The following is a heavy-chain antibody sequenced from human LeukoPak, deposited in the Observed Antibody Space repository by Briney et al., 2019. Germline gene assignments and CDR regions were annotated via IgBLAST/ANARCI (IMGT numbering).Heavy chain of an antibody. CDR1: GGSISSGSYY. CDR3: AREGYDFWSGYPGSVFDI. Sequence: SQTLSLTCTVSGGSISSGSYYWSWIRQLAGKGLEWIGRIYTSGSTNYNPSLKSRVTISVDTSKNQFSLKLSSVTAADTAVYYCAREGYDFWSGYPGSVFDIWGQGTMVTVSS. D-gene: IGHD3-3*01. V-gene: IGHV4-61*02. J-gene: IGHJ3*02. CDR2: IYTSGST.